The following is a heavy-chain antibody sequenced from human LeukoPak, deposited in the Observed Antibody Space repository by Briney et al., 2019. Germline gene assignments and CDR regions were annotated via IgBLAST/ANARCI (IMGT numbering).Heavy chain of an antibody. J-gene: IGHJ4*02. CDR2: ISSSSSYI. CDR3: ASRGPYYYDSSGYYALRVWFDY. D-gene: IGHD3-22*01. Sequence: NAGGSLRLSCAASGFTFSSYSMNWVRQAPGKGLEWVSSISSSSSYIYYADSVKGRFTISRDNAKNSLYLQMNSLRAEDTAVYYCASRGPYYYDSSGYYALRVWFDYWGQGTLVTVPS. CDR1: GFTFSSYS. V-gene: IGHV3-21*01.